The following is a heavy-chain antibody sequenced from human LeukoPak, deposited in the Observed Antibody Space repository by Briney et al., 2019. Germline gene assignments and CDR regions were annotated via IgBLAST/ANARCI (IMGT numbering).Heavy chain of an antibody. CDR3: ANVDCGSSGCRRVDY. V-gene: IGHV3-23*01. Sequence: GGSLRLSCAASGFTFSSYAMTWFRQPPGKGLEWVSTLTDSGSTTFYADSVKGRLTISRDNSKSTLYLQMNSLRAEDTAIYYCANVDCGSSGCRRVDYWGQGTLVTVSS. J-gene: IGHJ4*02. CDR2: LTDSGSTT. CDR1: GFTFSSYA. D-gene: IGHD2-2*01.